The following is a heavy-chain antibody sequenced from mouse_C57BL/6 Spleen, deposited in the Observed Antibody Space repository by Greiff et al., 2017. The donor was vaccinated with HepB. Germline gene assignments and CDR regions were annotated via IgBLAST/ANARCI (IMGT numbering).Heavy chain of an antibody. Sequence: EVKLQESGAELVRPGASVKLSCTASGFNIKDYYMHWVKQRPEQGLEWIGRIDPEDGDTEYAPKFQGKATMTADTSSNTAYLQLSSLTSEDTAVYYCTTDYGSSPWYFDVWGTGTTVTVSS. V-gene: IGHV14-1*01. J-gene: IGHJ1*03. CDR1: GFNIKDYY. CDR3: TTDYGSSPWYFDV. CDR2: IDPEDGDT. D-gene: IGHD1-1*01.